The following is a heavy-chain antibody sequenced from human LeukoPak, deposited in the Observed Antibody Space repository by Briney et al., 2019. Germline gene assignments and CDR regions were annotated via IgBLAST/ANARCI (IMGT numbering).Heavy chain of an antibody. D-gene: IGHD1-26*01. CDR2: ISYDGSNK. V-gene: IGHV3-30-3*01. CDR3: ARAPPHQYSGSSFHFAY. CDR1: GFTFSSYA. J-gene: IGHJ4*02. Sequence: GGSLRLSCAASGFTFSSYAMHWVRQAPGKGLEWVAVISYDGSNKYYADSVKGRFTISRDNSKNTLYLQMNSLRAEDTAVYYCARAPPHQYSGSSFHFAYWGQGTPVTVSS.